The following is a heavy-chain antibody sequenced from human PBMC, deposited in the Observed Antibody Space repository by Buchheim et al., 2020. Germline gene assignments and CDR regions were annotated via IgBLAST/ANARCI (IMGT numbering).Heavy chain of an antibody. CDR3: AKDLVDSSGWYWVDYYYGMDV. J-gene: IGHJ6*02. V-gene: IGHV3-30*18. CDR1: GFTFSSYG. D-gene: IGHD6-19*01. Sequence: QVQLVESGGGVVQPGRSLRLSCAASGFTFSSYGMHWVRQAPGKGLEWVAVISYDGSNKYYADSVKGRFTISSDNSKNQLYLQMNSLRAEDTAVYYCAKDLVDSSGWYWVDYYYGMDVWGQGTT. CDR2: ISYDGSNK.